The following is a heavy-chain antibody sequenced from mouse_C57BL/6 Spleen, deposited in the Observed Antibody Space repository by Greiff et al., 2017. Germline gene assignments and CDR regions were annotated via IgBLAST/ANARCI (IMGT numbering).Heavy chain of an antibody. CDR2: IWGVGST. V-gene: IGHV2-6*01. Sequence: QVQLQQSGPGLVAPSQSLSITCTVSGFSLTSYGVDWVRQSPGKGLEWLGVIWGVGSTNYNSALKSRLSISKDNSKSQVFLKMNSLQTDDTAMYYCASHYYGSMAWFAYWGQGTLVTVSA. CDR3: ASHYYGSMAWFAY. D-gene: IGHD1-1*01. CDR1: GFSLTSYG. J-gene: IGHJ3*01.